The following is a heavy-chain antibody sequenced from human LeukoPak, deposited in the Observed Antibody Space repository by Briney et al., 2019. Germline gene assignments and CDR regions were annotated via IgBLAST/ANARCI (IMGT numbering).Heavy chain of an antibody. Sequence: ASETLSLTCAVSSGSISSTTWWSWVRQPPGKGLEWIGEVNHSGNTYYNPSLTSRVTISVDMSDNQFSLKMTSMTAADTAVYFCALGYHDVWELWGQGSLVTVSP. CDR1: SGSISSTTW. D-gene: IGHD6-25*01. V-gene: IGHV4-4*02. J-gene: IGHJ4*02. CDR3: ALGYHDVWEL. CDR2: VNHSGNT.